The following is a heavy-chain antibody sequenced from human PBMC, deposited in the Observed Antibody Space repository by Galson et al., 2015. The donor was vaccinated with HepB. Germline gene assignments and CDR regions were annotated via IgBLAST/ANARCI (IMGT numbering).Heavy chain of an antibody. CDR2: IYYSGST. V-gene: IGHV4-39*07. D-gene: IGHD3-3*01. CDR3: ARASNAGVVRWGYYYYYMDV. CDR1: GGSISSSSYY. Sequence: LSLTCTVSGGSISSSSYYWGWIRQPPGKGLEWIGSIYYSGSTYYNPSLKSRVTISVDTSKNQFSLKLSSVTAADTAVYYCARASNAGVVRWGYYYYYMDVWGKGTTVTVSS. J-gene: IGHJ6*03.